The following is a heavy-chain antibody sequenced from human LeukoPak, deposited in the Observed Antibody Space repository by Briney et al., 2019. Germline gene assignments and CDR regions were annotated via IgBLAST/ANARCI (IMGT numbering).Heavy chain of an antibody. CDR3: ARDLYYYGSGSYHH. D-gene: IGHD3-10*01. V-gene: IGHV3-7*01. CDR1: GFTFSSYW. Sequence: GGSLRLSCAASGFTFSSYWMSWVRQVPGKGLEWVANIKKDGSEKKYVDSVKGRFTISRDNAKNSLYLQMNSLRAEDTAVYYCARDLYYYGSGSYHHWGQGILVTVSS. J-gene: IGHJ5*02. CDR2: IKKDGSEK.